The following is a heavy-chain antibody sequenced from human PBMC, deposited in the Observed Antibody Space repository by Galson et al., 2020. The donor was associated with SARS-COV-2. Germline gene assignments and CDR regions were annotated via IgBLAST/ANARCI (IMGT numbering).Heavy chain of an antibody. CDR1: GFTFSSYG. V-gene: IGHV3-30*02. J-gene: IGHJ5*02. CDR2: IRYDGSNK. D-gene: IGHD4-17*01. CDR3: AKDYGCNSDWFDP. Sequence: GESLKISCAASGFTFSSYGMHWVRQAPGKGLEWVAFIRYDGSNKYYADSVKGRFTISRDNSKNTLYLQMNSLRAEDTAVYYCAKDYGCNSDWFDPWGQGTLVTVSS.